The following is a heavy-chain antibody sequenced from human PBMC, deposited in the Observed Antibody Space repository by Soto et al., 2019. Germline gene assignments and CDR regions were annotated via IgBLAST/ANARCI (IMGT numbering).Heavy chain of an antibody. CDR1: GFTFSNAW. J-gene: IGHJ6*02. CDR2: IKSKTDGGTT. Sequence: PGGSLRLSCAASGFTFSNAWMSWVRQAPGKGLEWVGRIKSKTDGGTTDYAAPVKGRFTISRDDSKNTLYLQMNSLKTEDTAVYYCTTTAAGTIHYYYYGMDVWGQGTTVTVSS. V-gene: IGHV3-15*01. CDR3: TTTAAGTIHYYYYGMDV. D-gene: IGHD6-13*01.